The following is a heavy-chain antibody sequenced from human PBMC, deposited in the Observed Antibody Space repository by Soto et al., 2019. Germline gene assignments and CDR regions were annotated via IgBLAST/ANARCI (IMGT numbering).Heavy chain of an antibody. Sequence: QVQLVQSGAEVKKPGSSVKVSCKASGGTFSSYAISWVRQAPGQGLEWMGGIIPIFGTANYAQKFQGRVTITADESTSTAYMELSSLRSEDTAVYYCASQTDYYDSSGYHNWFDPWGQGTLVTVSS. CDR3: ASQTDYYDSSGYHNWFDP. V-gene: IGHV1-69*01. D-gene: IGHD3-22*01. CDR2: IIPIFGTA. J-gene: IGHJ5*02. CDR1: GGTFSSYA.